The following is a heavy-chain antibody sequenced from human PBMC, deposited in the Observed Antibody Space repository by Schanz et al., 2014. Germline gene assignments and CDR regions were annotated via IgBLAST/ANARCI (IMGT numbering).Heavy chain of an antibody. CDR1: GFTFFGSFA. V-gene: IGHV3-23*04. Sequence: EVQLVESGGGLVQPGGSLRLSCVASGFTFFGSFAMSWVRQAPGKGLEWVSGMSGSGSTADYADSVKGRFTISRDNAKNSLYRQMNSLRAEDTAVYYCARGVRIHYWGQGTLVTVSS. J-gene: IGHJ4*02. D-gene: IGHD3-3*01. CDR3: ARGVRIHY. CDR2: MSGSGSTA.